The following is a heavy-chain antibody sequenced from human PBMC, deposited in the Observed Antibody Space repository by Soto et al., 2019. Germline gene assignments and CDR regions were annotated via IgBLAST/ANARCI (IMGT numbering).Heavy chain of an antibody. Sequence: QITLKESGPTLVKSTQTLTLTCTFSGFSLTTSGVGVGWIRQPPGKALEWLALIYWDDDKRYSPSLKSRLTIAKATAKNQVVLMMTSSDAAATATYYCARSLGEECFDPWGQGTLVTVSS. CDR3: ARSLGEECFDP. CDR2: IYWDDDK. V-gene: IGHV2-5*02. J-gene: IGHJ5*02. CDR1: GFSLTTSGVG. D-gene: IGHD3-16*01.